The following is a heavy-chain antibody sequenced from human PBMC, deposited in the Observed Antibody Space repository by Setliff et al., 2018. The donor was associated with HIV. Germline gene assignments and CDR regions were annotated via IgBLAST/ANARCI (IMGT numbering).Heavy chain of an antibody. CDR1: AFTFNKYA. CDR3: VRGPIHGGFDF. Sequence: LRLSCTASAFTFNKYAMAWVRQAPGKGLEWVSAISDTGDYIYYADSVKGRFTVSRDNAKNTVYLQMNSLRAEDTAVYYCVRGPIHGGFDFWGQGALVTVSS. V-gene: IGHV3-23*01. D-gene: IGHD3-16*01. CDR2: ISDTGDYI. J-gene: IGHJ4*02.